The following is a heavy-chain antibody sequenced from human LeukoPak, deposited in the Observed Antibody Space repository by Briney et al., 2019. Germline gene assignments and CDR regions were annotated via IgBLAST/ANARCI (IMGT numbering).Heavy chain of an antibody. V-gene: IGHV4-34*01. D-gene: IGHD2/OR15-2a*01. J-gene: IGHJ6*02. CDR1: GGSFSGYY. Sequence: PSETLSLTCAVYGGSFSGYYWSWIRQPPGKGLEWIGEINHSGSTNYNPSLKSRVTISVDTSKNQFSLKLSSVTAADTAVYYRARVFRPHYYYYYGMDVWGQGTTVTVSS. CDR3: ARVFRPHYYYYYGMDV. CDR2: INHSGST.